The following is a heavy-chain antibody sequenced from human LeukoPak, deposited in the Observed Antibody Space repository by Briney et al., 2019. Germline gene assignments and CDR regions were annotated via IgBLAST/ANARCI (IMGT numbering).Heavy chain of an antibody. CDR1: GFTFSSYA. V-gene: IGHV3-23*01. Sequence: GGSLRLSCSASGFTFSSYAMSWVRQAPGKGLELVSAISGSGGSTYYADSVKGRFTISRDNAKNSLYLQMNSLRAEDTAVYYCARDRRATAVDYWGQGTLVTVSS. CDR3: ARDRRATAVDY. D-gene: IGHD5-12*01. CDR2: ISGSGGST. J-gene: IGHJ4*02.